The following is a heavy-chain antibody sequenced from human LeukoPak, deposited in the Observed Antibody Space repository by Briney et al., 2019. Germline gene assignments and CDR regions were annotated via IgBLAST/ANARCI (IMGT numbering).Heavy chain of an antibody. Sequence: PSETLSLTCAVYGGSFSGYYWSWIRQPPGKGLEWIGEINHSGSTNYNPSLKSRVTISVDTSKNQFSLKLSSVTAVDTAVYYCARKQNTAAGTRLNNWFDPWGQGTLVTVSS. J-gene: IGHJ5*02. V-gene: IGHV4-34*01. CDR2: INHSGST. D-gene: IGHD6-13*01. CDR1: GGSFSGYY. CDR3: ARKQNTAAGTRLNNWFDP.